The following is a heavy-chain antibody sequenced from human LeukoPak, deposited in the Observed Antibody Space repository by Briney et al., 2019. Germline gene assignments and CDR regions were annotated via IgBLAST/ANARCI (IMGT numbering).Heavy chain of an antibody. V-gene: IGHV4-30-2*01. Sequence: SETLSLTCAVSGGSISNGGYSWSWIRQPPGKGLECLGYIYQSGSTYYNPTLKSRVTMSVDTSNNQFSLKVTSVTAADTAVYYCARHLATVGVIGIFDYWGQGTLVTVSS. CDR3: ARHLATVGVIGIFDY. J-gene: IGHJ4*02. D-gene: IGHD3-16*01. CDR2: IYQSGST. CDR1: GGSISNGGYS.